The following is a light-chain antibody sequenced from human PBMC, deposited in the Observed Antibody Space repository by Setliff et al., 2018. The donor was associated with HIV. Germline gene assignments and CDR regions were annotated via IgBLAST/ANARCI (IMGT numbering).Light chain of an antibody. J-gene: IGLJ1*01. CDR1: TNDVGAYNY. V-gene: IGLV2-14*03. CDR2: GVT. CDR3: SSYSTSSTPSV. Sequence: QSALTQPASVSGSPGQSIAISCTGTTNDVGAYNYVSWYQQHPGKAPKLIIYGVTHRPSGVSDRFPGSKSGDTASLTISGLQTEDEADYYCSSYSTSSTPSVFGTGTKV.